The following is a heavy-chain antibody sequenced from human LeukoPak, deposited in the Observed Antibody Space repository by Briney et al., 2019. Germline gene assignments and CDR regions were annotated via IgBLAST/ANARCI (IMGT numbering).Heavy chain of an antibody. V-gene: IGHV4-59*01. CDR2: IYYSGST. Sequence: SETLSLTCTVSGGSISSYYWSWIRQPPGKGLEWIGYIYYSGSTNYNPSLKSRVTISVDTSKNQFSLKLSSVTAADTAVYYCARGDSGSYSYHFDYWGQGTLVTVSS. CDR1: GGSISSYY. J-gene: IGHJ4*02. CDR3: ARGDSGSYSYHFDY. D-gene: IGHD1-26*01.